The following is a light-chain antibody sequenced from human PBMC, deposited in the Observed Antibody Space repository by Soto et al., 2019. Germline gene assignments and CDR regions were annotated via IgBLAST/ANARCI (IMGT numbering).Light chain of an antibody. CDR1: QSLVHIDGNTY. CDR2: KSS. Sequence: DIVLTQTRLSSPVTLGQPASISCRSSQSLVHIDGNTYFNWLQQRPGQPPRLLIYKSSNRFPGVPDRFSGSGAGTDCTLKISRLEGEDVGVCYCMQATQSYTFGQGTRLEIK. J-gene: IGKJ2*01. V-gene: IGKV2-24*01. CDR3: MQATQSYT.